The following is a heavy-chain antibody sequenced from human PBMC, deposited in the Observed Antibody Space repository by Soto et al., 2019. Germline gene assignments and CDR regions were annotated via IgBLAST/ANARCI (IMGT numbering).Heavy chain of an antibody. V-gene: IGHV4-4*07. CDR1: GGSISSYY. Sequence: SDTLSLTCTVSGGSISSYYWSWIRQPAGKGLEWIGRIYTSGSTNYNPSLKSRVTMSVDTSKNQFSLKLSSVTAADTAVYYCARDIATVTTEGWWFDPWGQGTLVTVSS. J-gene: IGHJ5*02. CDR2: IYTSGST. CDR3: ARDIATVTTEGWWFDP. D-gene: IGHD4-17*01.